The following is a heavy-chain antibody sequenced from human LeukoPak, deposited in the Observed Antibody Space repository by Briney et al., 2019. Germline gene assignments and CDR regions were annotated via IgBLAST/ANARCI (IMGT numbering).Heavy chain of an antibody. Sequence: PSETLSLTCTVSGGSISSYYWSWIRQPPGKGLEWIGYTYYSGSTNYNPSLKSRVTISVDTSKNQFSLKLSSVTAADTAVYYCARSRPYSSSWYPAFDYWGQGTLVTVSS. CDR1: GGSISSYY. CDR2: TYYSGST. D-gene: IGHD6-13*01. V-gene: IGHV4-59*01. J-gene: IGHJ4*02. CDR3: ARSRPYSSSWYPAFDY.